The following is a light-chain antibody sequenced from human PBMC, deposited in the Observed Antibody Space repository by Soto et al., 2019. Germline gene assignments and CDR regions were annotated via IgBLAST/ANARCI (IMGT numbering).Light chain of an antibody. Sequence: EIVVTQSPATLSVSPGERVTLSCKASRSVRSNLAWYQQKPGQAPRLLISGASTRATGITDRFSGSGSGTEFTLTINSLQSEDFAVYYCQQYGNSFPWTFGRGTKVDIK. CDR2: GAS. CDR1: RSVRSN. J-gene: IGKJ1*01. V-gene: IGKV3-15*01. CDR3: QQYGNSFPWT.